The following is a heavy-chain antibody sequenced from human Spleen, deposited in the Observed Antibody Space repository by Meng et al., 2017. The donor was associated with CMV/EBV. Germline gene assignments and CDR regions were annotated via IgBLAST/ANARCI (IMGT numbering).Heavy chain of an antibody. V-gene: IGHV3-23*01. J-gene: IGHJ4*02. D-gene: IGHD3-3*01. CDR2: IGTSVGPT. Sequence: GESLRLSCAASGFTFSSYSMNWVRQAPGKGLEWVSSIGTSVGPTYYADSVKGRFTISRDNSKSTLYLQMNSLRAEDTAIYYCAKARGTGSLSPFEHWGQGTLVTVSS. CDR3: AKARGTGSLSPFEH. CDR1: GFTFSSYS.